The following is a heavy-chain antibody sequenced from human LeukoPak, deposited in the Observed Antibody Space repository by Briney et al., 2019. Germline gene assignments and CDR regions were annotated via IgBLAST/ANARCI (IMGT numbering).Heavy chain of an antibody. CDR3: ANYGSGSYRFDP. V-gene: IGHV4-34*09. J-gene: IGHJ5*02. Sequence: PSETLSLTCAVYGGSFSGYYWSWIRQHPGKGLEWIGYIHHSGSTYYNPSLKSRLIISLDTSKNQFSLKLNSVTAADTAVYYCANYGSGSYRFDPWGQETLVTVPS. CDR2: IHHSGST. D-gene: IGHD3-10*01. CDR1: GGSFSGYY.